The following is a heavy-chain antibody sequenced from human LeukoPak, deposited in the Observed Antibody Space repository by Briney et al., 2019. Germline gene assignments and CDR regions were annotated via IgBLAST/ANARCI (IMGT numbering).Heavy chain of an antibody. CDR2: IHYSGST. V-gene: IGHV4-31*03. CDR3: VRGTTYGWFDP. D-gene: IGHD4-11*01. Sequence: TLPLTCTVSGGSISSGGSYWSWIRQHPGRGLEWIGYIHYSGSTYYNPSLKSRVTISVDTSKNQFSLKLSSVTAADTAVYYCVRGTTYGWFDPWGQGTLVTVSS. CDR1: GGSISSGGSY. J-gene: IGHJ5*02.